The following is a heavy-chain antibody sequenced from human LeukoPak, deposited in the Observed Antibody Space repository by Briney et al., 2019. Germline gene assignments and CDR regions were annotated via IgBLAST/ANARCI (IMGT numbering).Heavy chain of an antibody. D-gene: IGHD3-22*01. CDR2: IYPGDSDT. CDR1: GYSFTSYW. V-gene: IGHV5-51*01. Sequence: GESLKISCKGSGYSFTSYWIGWVRQMPGKGLEWMGIIYPGDSDTRYSPSFQGQATISADKSITTAYLQWSSMKASDSAMYYCARQAEISGFGYWGQGTLVTVSS. CDR3: ARQAEISGFGY. J-gene: IGHJ4*02.